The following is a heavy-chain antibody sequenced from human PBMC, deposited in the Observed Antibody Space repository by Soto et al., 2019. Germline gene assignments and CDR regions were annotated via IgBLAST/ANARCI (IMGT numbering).Heavy chain of an antibody. CDR3: ARDGDDSSGYSNNWFDP. V-gene: IGHV1-18*01. CDR2: ISAYNGNT. Sequence: ASVKVSCKASGYTFTSYGISWVRQATGQGLEWMGWISAYNGNTNYAQKLQGRVTMTTDTSTSTAYMELRSLRSDDTAVYYCARDGDDSSGYSNNWFDPWGQGTLVTVSS. D-gene: IGHD3-22*01. J-gene: IGHJ5*02. CDR1: GYTFTSYG.